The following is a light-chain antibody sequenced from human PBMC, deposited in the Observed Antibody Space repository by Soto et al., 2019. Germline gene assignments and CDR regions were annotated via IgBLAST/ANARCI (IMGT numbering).Light chain of an antibody. J-gene: IGKJ2*01. V-gene: IGKV1-5*01. CDR2: AAS. CDR3: QQYNSYSYT. Sequence: QMIPSASTVSACLGDRVALTRRAGQGISSWLAWYQQKPGKAPKLLIYAASSLQSGVPSRFRGSGSGTEFTLTISSLQPYEFETYYCQQYNSYSYTYGQGTQLEIK. CDR1: QGISSW.